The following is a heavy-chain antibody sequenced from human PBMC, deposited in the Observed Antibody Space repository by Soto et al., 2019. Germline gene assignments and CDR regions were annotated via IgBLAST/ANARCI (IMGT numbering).Heavy chain of an antibody. CDR2: ISWNSGSI. Sequence: DVQLVESGGGLVQPGRSLRLSCAASGFTFDDYAMHWVRQAPGKGLEWVSGISWNSGSIGYADSVKGRFTISRDNAKNSLYLQMDSLRAEDTALYYCAKDYCSSTRCYADTFYYYYMDVWGKGTTVTVSS. J-gene: IGHJ6*03. V-gene: IGHV3-9*01. CDR1: GFTFDDYA. D-gene: IGHD2-2*01. CDR3: AKDYCSSTRCYADTFYYYYMDV.